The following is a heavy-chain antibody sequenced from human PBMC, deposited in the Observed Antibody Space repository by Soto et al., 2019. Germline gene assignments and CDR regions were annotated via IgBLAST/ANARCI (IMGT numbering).Heavy chain of an antibody. D-gene: IGHD3-10*01. CDR1: GGSISRGDFS. V-gene: IGHV4-30-2*01. CDR2: IYRSGST. J-gene: IGHJ4*02. CDR3: ARGKTNYFFDL. Sequence: QLQLQESGSGLVKPSQTLSLTCVVSGGSISRGDFSWTWIRQPPGKGLEWVGYIYRSGSTYYNPSLKRPVSSSLDKSKNQFSLNLTSVTAADTAVYYCARGKTNYFFDLWGQGHLVTVSS.